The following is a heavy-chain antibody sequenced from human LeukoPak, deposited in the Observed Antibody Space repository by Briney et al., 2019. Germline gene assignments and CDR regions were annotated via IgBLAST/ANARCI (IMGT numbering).Heavy chain of an antibody. D-gene: IGHD3-10*01. CDR1: GYSISSGFY. CDR2: IFYSGST. V-gene: IGHV4-38-2*02. Sequence: SETLSLTCTVSGYSISSGFYWGWIRQPPGKGLEWIGNIFYSGSTYYSPSLRSRVTISLDTSRNQFSLKLNSVTAADTAVYYCAKSNGYGLVDIWGQGTMVTVSS. CDR3: AKSNGYGLVDI. J-gene: IGHJ3*02.